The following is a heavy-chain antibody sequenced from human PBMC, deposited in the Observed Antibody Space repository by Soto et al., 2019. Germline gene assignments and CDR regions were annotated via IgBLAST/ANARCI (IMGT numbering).Heavy chain of an antibody. J-gene: IGHJ6*02. D-gene: IGHD6-13*01. CDR3: ARDMGYSSSSLNYYYYYGMDV. Sequence: ASVKVSCKASGYTFTSYGISWVRQAPGQRLEWMGWINAGNGNTKYSQKFQGRVTITRDTSASTAYIELSSLRSEDTAVYYCARDMGYSSSSLNYYYYYGMDVWGQGTTVTVSS. V-gene: IGHV1-3*01. CDR1: GYTFTSYG. CDR2: INAGNGNT.